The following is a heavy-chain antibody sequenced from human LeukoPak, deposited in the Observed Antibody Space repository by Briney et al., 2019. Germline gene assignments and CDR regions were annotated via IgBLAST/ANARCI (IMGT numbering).Heavy chain of an antibody. Sequence: SETLSLTCAVYGGSFSGYYWSWIRQPPGKGLXXXXXXXXXXXTNYNPSLKSRVTISVDTSKNQLSLKLSSVTAADTAVYYCARGDCSGGSCYSRSRTYGMDVWGKGTTVTVSS. CDR1: GGSFSGYY. CDR2: XXXXXXT. V-gene: IGHV4-34*01. CDR3: ARGDCSGGSCYSRSRTYGMDV. D-gene: IGHD2-15*01. J-gene: IGHJ6*04.